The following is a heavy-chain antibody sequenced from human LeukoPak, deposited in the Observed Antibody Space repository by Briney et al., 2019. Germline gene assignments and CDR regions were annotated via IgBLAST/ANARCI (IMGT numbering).Heavy chain of an antibody. Sequence: PGGSLRLSCAASGFTFSSYSMNWVRQAPGKGLEWVAVISYDGSNKYYAGSVKGRFTISRDNSKNTLYLQMNSLRAEDTAVYYCARDRVTYSSSSLGYWGQGTLVTVSS. CDR1: GFTFSSYS. CDR2: ISYDGSNK. J-gene: IGHJ4*02. D-gene: IGHD6-6*01. CDR3: ARDRVTYSSSSLGY. V-gene: IGHV3-30*03.